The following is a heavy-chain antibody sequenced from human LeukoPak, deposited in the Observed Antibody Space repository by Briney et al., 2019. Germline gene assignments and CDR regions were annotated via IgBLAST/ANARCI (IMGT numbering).Heavy chain of an antibody. D-gene: IGHD3-10*01. CDR1: GYTFTSYD. J-gene: IGHJ4*02. V-gene: IGHV1-8*01. CDR2: MNPNSGNT. CDR3: ARAHSLLWFRGRMYYFDY. Sequence: ASVKVSCKASGYTFTSYDINWVRQATGQGLEWMGWMNPNSGNTGYAQKFQGRVTMTRNTSISTAYMELSGLRSEDTAVYYCARAHSLLWFRGRMYYFDYWGQGTLVTVSS.